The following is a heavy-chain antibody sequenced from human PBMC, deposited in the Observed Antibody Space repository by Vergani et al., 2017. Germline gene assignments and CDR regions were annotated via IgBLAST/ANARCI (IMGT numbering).Heavy chain of an antibody. V-gene: IGHV1-8*01. J-gene: IGHJ4*02. D-gene: IGHD3-22*01. CDR2: MNPNSGNT. Sequence: QVQLVQSGAEVKKPGASVKVSCTASGYTFTSYDINWVRQATGQGLEWMGWMNPNSGNTGYAQKFQGRVTMTRNTSISTAYMELSSLRSEETAVYYCARGVVLYDSSGYYYDEGYYFDYWGQGTLVTVSS. CDR1: GYTFTSYD. CDR3: ARGVVLYDSSGYYYDEGYYFDY.